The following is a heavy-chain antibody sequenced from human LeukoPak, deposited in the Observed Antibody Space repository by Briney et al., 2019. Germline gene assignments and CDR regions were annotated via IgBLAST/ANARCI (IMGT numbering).Heavy chain of an antibody. Sequence: GGSLRLSCAASGFTFSSYWMHWVRQVPGKGLVWVSRINTDETTFYADSVKGRFTISRDNANNMLYLQMNSLRVEDTAVYYCARAPRPEMATVKGDWGQGTLVTVSS. CDR2: INTDETT. CDR1: GFTFSSYW. D-gene: IGHD5-24*01. J-gene: IGHJ4*02. V-gene: IGHV3-74*01. CDR3: ARAPRPEMATVKGD.